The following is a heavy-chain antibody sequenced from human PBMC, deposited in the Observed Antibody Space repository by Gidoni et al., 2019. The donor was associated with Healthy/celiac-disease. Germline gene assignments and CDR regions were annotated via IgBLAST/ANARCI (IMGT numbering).Heavy chain of an antibody. CDR1: GYTFPGYY. Sequence: QVQLVQSGAEVKKPGASVKVPCKASGYTFPGYYMHWVRQAPGQGLEWMGWINPNSGGTNYAQKFQGRVTMTRDTSISTAYMELSRLRSDDTAVYYCAREGSTSPDTNWFDPWGQGTLVTVSS. V-gene: IGHV1-2*02. D-gene: IGHD2-2*01. CDR3: AREGSTSPDTNWFDP. CDR2: INPNSGGT. J-gene: IGHJ5*02.